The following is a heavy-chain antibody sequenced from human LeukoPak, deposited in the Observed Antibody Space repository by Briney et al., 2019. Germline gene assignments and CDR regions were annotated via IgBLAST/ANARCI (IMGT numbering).Heavy chain of an antibody. Sequence: ASVKVSCKASGYTFTSYDINWVRQAPGQGLEWMGWMNPNSGNTGYAQKFQGRVTMTRNTSISTAYMELSSLRSEDTAVYYCAREILWGYDSSGYWAPWFDPWGQGTLVTVSS. CDR3: AREILWGYDSSGYWAPWFDP. V-gene: IGHV1-8*01. J-gene: IGHJ5*02. CDR2: MNPNSGNT. D-gene: IGHD3-22*01. CDR1: GYTFTSYD.